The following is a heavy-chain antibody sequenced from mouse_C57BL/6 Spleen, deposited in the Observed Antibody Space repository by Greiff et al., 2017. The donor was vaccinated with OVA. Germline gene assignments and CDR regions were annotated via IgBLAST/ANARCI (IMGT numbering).Heavy chain of an antibody. V-gene: IGHV5-4*03. Sequence: EVKVEESGGGLVKPGGSLKLSCAASGFSFSSYAMSWVRQTPEKRLEWVATISDGGSYTYYPDNVKGRFTISRDNAKNNLYLQMSHLKSEDTAMYYCARRSEAWFAYWGQGTLVTVSA. CDR3: ARRSEAWFAY. CDR2: ISDGGSYT. J-gene: IGHJ3*01. D-gene: IGHD3-2*02. CDR1: GFSFSSYA.